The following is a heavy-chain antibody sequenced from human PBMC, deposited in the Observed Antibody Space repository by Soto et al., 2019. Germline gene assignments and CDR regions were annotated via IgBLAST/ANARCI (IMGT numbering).Heavy chain of an antibody. CDR1: VLPFTDYA. Sequence: GGSLRLSCAASVLPFTDYAMTWARQSPGKGLEWVSAISAAGDRTYYADSVKGRFIISRDNSINTMSLQMNSLRVEDTALYYCAKWREGTMVYFDHWGQGIMVTVSS. V-gene: IGHV3-23*01. D-gene: IGHD1-26*01. J-gene: IGHJ4*02. CDR2: ISAAGDRT. CDR3: AKWREGTMVYFDH.